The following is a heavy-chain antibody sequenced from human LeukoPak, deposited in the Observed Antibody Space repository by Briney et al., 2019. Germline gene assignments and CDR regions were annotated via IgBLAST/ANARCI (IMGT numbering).Heavy chain of an antibody. Sequence: PSETLSLTCTVSGGSISSYYWSWIRQPPGKGLEWIGYIYYTGSTNYNPSLKSRVTMSVDTSKNQFSLKLSSVTAADTAVYYCARASGSYRGHYYFDYWGQGTLVTVSS. D-gene: IGHD1-26*01. CDR1: GGSISSYY. V-gene: IGHV4-59*12. J-gene: IGHJ4*02. CDR2: IYYTGST. CDR3: ARASGSYRGHYYFDY.